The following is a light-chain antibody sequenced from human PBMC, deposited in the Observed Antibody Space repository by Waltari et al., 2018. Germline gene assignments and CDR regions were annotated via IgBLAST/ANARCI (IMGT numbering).Light chain of an antibody. V-gene: IGLV1-44*01. J-gene: IGLJ2*01. Sequence: QPVLTQPPSASGTPGQRVTISCSVRHSNIGTNTVTWYQQLPGTAPKLLIYSDNRRFSGVPDRFSASKSGTSASLAISGLQSEDEADYYCSTWDDSLSGVLFGEGTKLTVV. CDR3: STWDDSLSGVL. CDR2: SDN. CDR1: HSNIGTNT.